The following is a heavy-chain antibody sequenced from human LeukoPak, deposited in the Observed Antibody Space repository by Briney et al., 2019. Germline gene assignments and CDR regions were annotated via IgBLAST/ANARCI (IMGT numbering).Heavy chain of an antibody. J-gene: IGHJ4*02. D-gene: IGHD1-26*01. Sequence: SETLSLTCTVSGDSMTIFYWSFIRQPPEKGLEWIGYIYYSRTTNYNPSLKSRVTMSVDTSKNQFSLKLSSVTAADTAVYYCARLSGSQTTPYWGQGTLVTVSS. CDR2: IYYSRTT. CDR3: ARLSGSQTTPY. V-gene: IGHV4-59*08. CDR1: GDSMTIFY.